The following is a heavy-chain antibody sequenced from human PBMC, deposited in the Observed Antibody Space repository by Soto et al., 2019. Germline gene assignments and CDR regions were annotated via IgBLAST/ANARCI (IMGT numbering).Heavy chain of an antibody. CDR1: GFTVSSNY. CDR2: IYSGGST. Sequence: GGSLRLSYAASGFTVSSNYMSWVRQAPGKGLEWVSVIYSGGSTYYADSVKGRFTISRDNSKNTLYLQMNSLRAEDTAVYYCARTGGSYYDAFDIWGQGTMVTVSS. CDR3: ARTGGSYYDAFDI. D-gene: IGHD1-26*01. J-gene: IGHJ3*02. V-gene: IGHV3-53*01.